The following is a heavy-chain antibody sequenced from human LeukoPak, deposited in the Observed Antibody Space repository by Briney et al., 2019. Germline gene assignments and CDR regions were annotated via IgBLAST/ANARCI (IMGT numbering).Heavy chain of an antibody. V-gene: IGHV3-30*03. Sequence: EPGGSLRLSCAASGFTFSSYGMHWVRQAPGKGLEWVAVISYDGSNKYYADSVKGRFTISRDNSKNTLYLQMNSLRVDDTAVYYCARVRGGNWGRGTLVTVSS. J-gene: IGHJ1*01. D-gene: IGHD3-16*01. CDR2: ISYDGSNK. CDR1: GFTFSSYG. CDR3: ARVRGGN.